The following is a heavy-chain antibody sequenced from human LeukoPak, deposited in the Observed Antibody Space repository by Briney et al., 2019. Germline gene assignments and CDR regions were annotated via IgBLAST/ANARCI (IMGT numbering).Heavy chain of an antibody. J-gene: IGHJ3*01. V-gene: IGHV1-18*01. D-gene: IGHD6-13*01. CDR2: ISNFEGDT. CDR1: GRLFTSYG. CDR3: VRARGCSNCVLTDGFDS. Sequence: PGASVKVSCKASGRLFTSYGIAWVRQAPGEGREWVGWISNFEGDTKVAENLQGRVPLTTDSSTSTAYMVLTNLKFDDTAVYYCVRARGCSNCVLTDGFDSWGQGTKVTVSS.